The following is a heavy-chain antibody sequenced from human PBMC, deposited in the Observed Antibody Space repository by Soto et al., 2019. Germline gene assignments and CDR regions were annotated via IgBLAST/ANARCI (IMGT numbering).Heavy chain of an antibody. J-gene: IGHJ6*03. CDR1: GYTFTGYY. V-gene: IGHV1-2*04. CDR2: INPNSGGT. Sequence: QVQLVQSGAEVKKPGASVKVSCKASGYTFTGYYMHWVRQAPGQGLEWMGWINPNSGGTNYAQKFQGWVTMTRDTSISTAYMELSRLRSDDTAVYYCAREGGIAAPIYYDYMDVWGKGTTVTVSS. CDR3: AREGGIAAPIYYDYMDV. D-gene: IGHD6-13*01.